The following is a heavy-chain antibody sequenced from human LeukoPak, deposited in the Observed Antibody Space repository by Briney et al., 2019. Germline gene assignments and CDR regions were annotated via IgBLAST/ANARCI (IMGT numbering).Heavy chain of an antibody. V-gene: IGHV3-15*01. D-gene: IGHD5-18*01. CDR2: IKSKTDGGIP. Sequence: KSGGFLRLSCAASGFTFSNAWMSWVRQAPGKGLEWVGRIKSKTDGGIPEYAAAVKGRFTISRDDSNDTLYLQMNSLKTEDTSVYYCTTHSGYSYASYWGQGTLVTVSS. CDR3: TTHSGYSYASY. J-gene: IGHJ4*02. CDR1: GFTFSNAW.